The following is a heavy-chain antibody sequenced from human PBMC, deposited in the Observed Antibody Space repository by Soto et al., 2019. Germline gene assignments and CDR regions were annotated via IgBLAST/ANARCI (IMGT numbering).Heavy chain of an antibody. CDR3: ARTRSFTLGFYYDGMDV. D-gene: IGHD6-6*01. CDR2: IYPGDSDT. V-gene: IGHV5-51*03. Sequence: GASLKISCQGSGYSFASYWIGWVRQMPGNDLEWMGIIYPGDSDTRYSPSFQGQVTISADKSLRTAYLQWTSLKASDTALYYCARTRSFTLGFYYDGMDVWGQGTTVTVSS. J-gene: IGHJ6*02. CDR1: GYSFASYW.